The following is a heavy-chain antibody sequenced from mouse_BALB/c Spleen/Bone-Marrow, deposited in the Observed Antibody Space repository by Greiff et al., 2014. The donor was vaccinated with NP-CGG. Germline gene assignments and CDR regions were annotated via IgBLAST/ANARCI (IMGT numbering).Heavy chain of an antibody. D-gene: IGHD2-3*01. V-gene: IGHV5-4*02. CDR3: ARGPHDDDMDY. J-gene: IGHJ4*01. CDR2: ISDGGSYT. CDR1: GFTFSDYY. Sequence: DVMLVESGGGLVKPGGSLKLSCAASGFTFSDYYMYWVRQTPEKRLEWVATISDGGSYTYYPDSVKGRFTISRDNVKNNLYLQMSSLKSEDTAMYYCARGPHDDDMDYWGQRTSVTVSS.